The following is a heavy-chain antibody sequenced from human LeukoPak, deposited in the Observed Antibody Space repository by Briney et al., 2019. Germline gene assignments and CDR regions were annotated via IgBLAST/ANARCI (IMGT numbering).Heavy chain of an antibody. V-gene: IGHV5-51*01. J-gene: IGHJ4*02. Sequence: GESRKISCKGFGYGFPSHWIAWVGKVSGKGLGWKGIINPGASDTRYSPSFQGQVTLSADKSTNTAYLQWSSLKASDTAMYYCARQGPAALGLDYWGQGTLVTVSS. CDR2: INPGASDT. D-gene: IGHD6-25*01. CDR1: GYGFPSHW. CDR3: ARQGPAALGLDY.